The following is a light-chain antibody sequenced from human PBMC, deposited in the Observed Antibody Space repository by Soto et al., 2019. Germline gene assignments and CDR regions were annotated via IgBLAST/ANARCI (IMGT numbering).Light chain of an antibody. CDR2: RAS. CDR3: QHHGSTPRT. CDR1: QSISGNY. V-gene: IGKV3-20*01. Sequence: EIVLTQSPGTLSLSPGERATLSCRASQSISGNYLAWYRLKSGQTPRLLIYRASCRVTGIPGRFSGSGAATDLTPTISRLEPQDFASYYCQHHGSTPRTFGQGTRVDIK. J-gene: IGKJ1*01.